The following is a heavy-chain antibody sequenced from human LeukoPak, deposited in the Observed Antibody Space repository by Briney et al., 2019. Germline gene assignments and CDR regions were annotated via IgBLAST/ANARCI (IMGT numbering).Heavy chain of an antibody. Sequence: GGSLRLSCAASGFTFSSYTMHWVRQTPGKGLEWVAVISDDGHGKVQYYADSVKGRFTISRDSSKNTLYLQMHSLRPEDTAVYFCARDHWGRITSGGYFEYWGQGTLVTVSS. D-gene: IGHD1-14*01. CDR1: GFTFSSYT. CDR3: ARDHWGRITSGGYFEY. CDR2: ISDDGHGKVQ. V-gene: IGHV3-30*04. J-gene: IGHJ4*02.